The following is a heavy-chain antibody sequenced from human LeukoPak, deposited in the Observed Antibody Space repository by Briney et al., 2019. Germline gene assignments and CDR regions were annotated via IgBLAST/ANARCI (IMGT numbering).Heavy chain of an antibody. D-gene: IGHD6-13*01. Sequence: GGSLRFYCTASGFSCGTYWMSWVRQTPEKGLEFVANIDQGGSVRNYMDSLKGRCTISRDNAKKSLYLEINSLRADDTAVYYCARDPESSSFDLWGRGALVTVSS. CDR1: GFSCGTYW. J-gene: IGHJ4*02. V-gene: IGHV3-7*01. CDR2: IDQGGSVR. CDR3: ARDPESSSFDL.